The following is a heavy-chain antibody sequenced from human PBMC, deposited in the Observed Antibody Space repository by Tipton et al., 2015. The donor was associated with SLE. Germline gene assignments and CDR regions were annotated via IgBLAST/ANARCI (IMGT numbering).Heavy chain of an antibody. D-gene: IGHD3-3*01. CDR2: IYTSGST. CDR1: GGSISSYY. Sequence: TLSLTCTVSGGSISSYYWSWIRQPPGKGLEWIGYIYTSGSTNYNPSLKSRVTISVDTSKNQFSLKLSSVTAADTAVYYCASLSSSYDFWSGYSSYGMDVWGQGTTVTVSS. CDR3: ASLSSSYDFWSGYSSYGMDV. V-gene: IGHV4-4*09. J-gene: IGHJ6*02.